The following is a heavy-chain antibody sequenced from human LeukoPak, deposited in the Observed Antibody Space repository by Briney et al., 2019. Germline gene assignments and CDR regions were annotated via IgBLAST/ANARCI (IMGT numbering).Heavy chain of an antibody. CDR1: GYSIGSGYY. V-gene: IGHV4-38-2*02. CDR3: ARTYYDILTGYWDYYYMDV. CDR2: IYHSGKA. J-gene: IGHJ6*03. D-gene: IGHD3-9*01. Sequence: SETLSLTCTVSGYSIGSGYYWGWIRQPPGKGLEWIGSIYHSGKAYYNPSLKSRVTISVDTSKNQFSLKLSSVTAADTAVYYCARTYYDILTGYWDYYYMDVWGKGTTVTISS.